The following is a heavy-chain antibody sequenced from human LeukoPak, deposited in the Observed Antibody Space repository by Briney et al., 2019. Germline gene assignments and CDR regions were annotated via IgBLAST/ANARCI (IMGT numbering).Heavy chain of an antibody. Sequence: SVKVSCKASGGTFSSYAISWVRQAPGQGLEWMGGIFPIFGTANYAQKFQGRVTITADESTSTAYMELSSLRSEDTAVYYCASYNYYDSSGYYRDAFDIWGQGTMVTVSS. J-gene: IGHJ3*02. CDR3: ASYNYYDSSGYYRDAFDI. CDR2: IFPIFGTA. D-gene: IGHD3-22*01. V-gene: IGHV1-69*13. CDR1: GGTFSSYA.